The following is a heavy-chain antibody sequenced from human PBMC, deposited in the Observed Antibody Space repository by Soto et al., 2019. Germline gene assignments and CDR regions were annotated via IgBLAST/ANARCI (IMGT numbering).Heavy chain of an antibody. CDR1: GGTFSSYD. CDR2: IIPIFGTA. J-gene: IGHJ2*01. Sequence: SVKVSCQASGGTFSSYDISWVRQAPGQGLEWMGGIIPIFGTANYAQKFQGRVTITADKSTSTAYMELSSLRSEDTAVYYCARAPYYYDSSGYAHFDLWGRGTLVTVSS. V-gene: IGHV1-69*06. D-gene: IGHD3-22*01. CDR3: ARAPYYYDSSGYAHFDL.